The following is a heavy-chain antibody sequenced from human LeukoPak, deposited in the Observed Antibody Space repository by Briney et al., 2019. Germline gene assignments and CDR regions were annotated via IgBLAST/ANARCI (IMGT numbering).Heavy chain of an antibody. D-gene: IGHD2-8*01. V-gene: IGHV1-2*02. Sequence: ASVKVSCKASGYTFTGYYMHWVRQAPGQGLEWMGWINPNSGGTNYAQKFQGRVTMTRDTSISTAYMELSRLRSDDAAVYYCARVRYCTNGVCYQIFDYWGQGTLVTVSS. CDR2: INPNSGGT. CDR3: ARVRYCTNGVCYQIFDY. CDR1: GYTFTGYY. J-gene: IGHJ4*02.